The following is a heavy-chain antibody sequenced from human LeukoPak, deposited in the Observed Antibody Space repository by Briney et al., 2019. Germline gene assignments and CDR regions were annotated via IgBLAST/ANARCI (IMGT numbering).Heavy chain of an antibody. V-gene: IGHV3-23*01. CDR3: AKDDGYCSGGSCYHNWFDP. CDR2: ISGSGGST. J-gene: IGHJ5*02. Sequence: GSLRLSCAASGFTFSSYAMSWVRQAPGKGLEWVSAISGSGGSTYYADSVKGRFTIFRDNSKNTLYLQMNSLRAEDSAVYYCAKDDGYCSGGSCYHNWFDPWGQGTLVTVSS. CDR1: GFTFSSYA. D-gene: IGHD2-15*01.